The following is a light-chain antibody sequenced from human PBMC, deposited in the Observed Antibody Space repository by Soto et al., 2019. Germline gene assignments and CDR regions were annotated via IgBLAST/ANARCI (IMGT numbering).Light chain of an antibody. CDR2: GAS. J-gene: IGKJ1*01. Sequence: EVVLTQSPATLSLSPGERATLSCRASQSVYTYLAWYQQKPGQAPRLPIYGASTRATGIPARFSGSGSGTEFTLTISSLQSEDFAVYYCQQYNNWPRTFGQGTKV. CDR1: QSVYTY. V-gene: IGKV3-15*01. CDR3: QQYNNWPRT.